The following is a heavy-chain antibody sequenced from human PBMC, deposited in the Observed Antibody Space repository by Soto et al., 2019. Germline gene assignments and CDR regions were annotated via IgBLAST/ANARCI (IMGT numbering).Heavy chain of an antibody. V-gene: IGHV3-7*03. CDR3: ARGGPYSSGWYYTFDI. CDR1: GFTFSSYW. D-gene: IGHD6-19*01. CDR2: IKQDGSEK. Sequence: GGSLRLSCAASGFTFSSYWMSWVRQAPGKGLEWVANIKQDGSEKCYVDSVKGRFTITRDNAKNSLYLQMNSLRAEDTAVYYCARGGPYSSGWYYTFDIWGQGTMVTVSS. J-gene: IGHJ3*02.